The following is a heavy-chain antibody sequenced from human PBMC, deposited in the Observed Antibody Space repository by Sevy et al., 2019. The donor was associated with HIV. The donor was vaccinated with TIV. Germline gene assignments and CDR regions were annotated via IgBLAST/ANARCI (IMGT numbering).Heavy chain of an antibody. V-gene: IGHV3-74*01. J-gene: IGHJ4*02. Sequence: GGSLRLSCAASGFTLSIYWMNWVRQVPGKGLVWVSHINSDGKIKRYADSVEGRFTISRDNAEKTVYLQMNSLRADDTAVYYCVRGSTGTFGHWGQGTLVTVSS. D-gene: IGHD3-9*01. CDR3: VRGSTGTFGH. CDR1: GFTLSIYW. CDR2: INSDGKIK.